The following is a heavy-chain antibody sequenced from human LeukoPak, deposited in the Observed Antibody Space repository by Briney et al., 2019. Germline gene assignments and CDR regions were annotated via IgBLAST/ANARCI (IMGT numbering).Heavy chain of an antibody. V-gene: IGHV4-38-2*02. J-gene: IGHJ5*02. CDR2: IYHTGSA. Sequence: PSDTLSLTYVVSGYSISSGYQWAWIRQSPGKGLEWIGSIYHTGSAHYNPSLQSRVTISVDTSNNQFSLRLNSVTAADTAVYYCARDPRWLTPDCTSTSYYENYFDPWGQGTLVTVSS. D-gene: IGHD2-2*01. CDR3: ARDPRWLTPDCTSTSYYENYFDP. CDR1: GYSISSGYQ.